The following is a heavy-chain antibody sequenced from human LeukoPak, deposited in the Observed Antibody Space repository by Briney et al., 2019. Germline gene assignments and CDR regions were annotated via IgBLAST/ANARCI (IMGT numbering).Heavy chain of an antibody. CDR3: VRSLAVYYDILTGYPPRYYGMVV. J-gene: IGHJ6*02. Sequence: SETLSLTCAVYGGSLSSYYWSWIRQPPGKGLEWIGEINHSGSTNYNLSLKSRVTISVDTSKNQFSLKLSSVTAADTAVYYCVRSLAVYYDILTGYPPRYYGMVVWGQGTTVTVSS. CDR2: INHSGST. D-gene: IGHD3-9*01. V-gene: IGHV4-34*01. CDR1: GGSLSSYY.